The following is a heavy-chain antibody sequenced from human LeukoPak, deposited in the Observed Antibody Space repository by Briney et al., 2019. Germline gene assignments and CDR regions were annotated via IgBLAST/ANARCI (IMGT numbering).Heavy chain of an antibody. CDR1: GFTFSTYA. CDR3: ARDIVLIVYAIPGYMDV. Sequence: GGSPRLSCAASGFTFSTYATTWLRQAPGKGLEGVSYISSSSSTIYYADSVKGRFTISRDNAKNSLYLQMNSLRAEDTAVYYCARDIVLIVYAIPGYMDVWGKGTTVTVSS. CDR2: ISSSSSTI. D-gene: IGHD2-8*01. J-gene: IGHJ6*03. V-gene: IGHV3-48*01.